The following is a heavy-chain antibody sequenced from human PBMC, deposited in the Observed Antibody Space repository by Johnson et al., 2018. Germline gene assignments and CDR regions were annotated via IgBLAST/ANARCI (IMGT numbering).Heavy chain of an antibody. CDR1: GFTFSSYG. Sequence: QVQLVQSGGGVVQXGRSLRLSCAASGFTFSSYGMHWVRQAPVKGLEWVAVIWYDGSNKYYADYDQGRFTTSRDNSKNTLYLQLNSLRAEDTAVYYWARARSWGIQLYYYYYGMDGWGQGTTVTVSS. V-gene: IGHV3-33*01. CDR3: ARARSWGIQLYYYYYGMDG. J-gene: IGHJ6*02. D-gene: IGHD5-18*01. CDR2: IWYDGSNK.